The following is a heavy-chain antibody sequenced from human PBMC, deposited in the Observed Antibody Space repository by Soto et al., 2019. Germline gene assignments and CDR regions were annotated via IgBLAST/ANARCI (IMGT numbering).Heavy chain of an antibody. CDR2: IKQDGSEK. CDR3: ARDPSVVVVAATPYYYYGMDV. J-gene: IGHJ6*02. Sequence: GSLRLSCAASGFTFSSYWMSWVRQAPGKGLEWVANIKQDGSEKYYVDSVKGRFTISRDNAKNSLYLQMNSLRAEDTAVYYCARDPSVVVVAATPYYYYGMDVWGQGTTVTSP. V-gene: IGHV3-7*01. D-gene: IGHD2-15*01. CDR1: GFTFSSYW.